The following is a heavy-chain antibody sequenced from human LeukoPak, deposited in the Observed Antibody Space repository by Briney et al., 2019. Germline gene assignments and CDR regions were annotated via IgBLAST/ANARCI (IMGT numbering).Heavy chain of an antibody. CDR1: GGSISSHY. CDR3: ARAGSLIVGATFSDY. J-gene: IGHJ4*02. Sequence: PSETLSLTCTVTGGSISSHYWSWIRQPPGKGLEWIGYIYYSGSTNYNPSLKSRVTISIDTSKNQFSLKLSSVTAADTAVYYCARAGSLIVGATFSDYWGQGTLVTVSS. D-gene: IGHD1-26*01. V-gene: IGHV4-59*11. CDR2: IYYSGST.